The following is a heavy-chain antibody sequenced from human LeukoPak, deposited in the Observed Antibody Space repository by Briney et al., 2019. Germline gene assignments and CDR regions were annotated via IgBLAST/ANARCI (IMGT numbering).Heavy chain of an antibody. CDR1: GYTFTSYG. Sequence: ASVKVSCKASGYTFTSYGISWVRQAPGQGLEWMGWINPNSGGTNYAQKFQGRVTMTRDTSTSTVYMDLSRLTADDTAVYYCARGAVLVVLEAPYYFHSGLDVWGQGTTLIVS. CDR2: INPNSGGT. CDR3: ARGAVLVVLEAPYYFHSGLDV. V-gene: IGHV1-2*02. D-gene: IGHD2-8*02. J-gene: IGHJ6*02.